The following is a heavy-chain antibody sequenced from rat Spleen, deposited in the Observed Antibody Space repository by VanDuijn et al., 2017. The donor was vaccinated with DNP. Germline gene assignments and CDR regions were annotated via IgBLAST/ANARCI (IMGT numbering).Heavy chain of an antibody. CDR1: GFTFSNYD. CDR2: ISPSGGRT. Sequence: EVQLVESGGGLVRPGRSLKLSCAVSGFTFSNYDMAWVRQAPTKGLEWVASISPSGGRTYYRDSVKGRFTVSRDKVKNTQYLQMDSLRSEDTATYYCTTHRTWYFDFWGPGTMVTVSS. CDR3: TTHRTWYFDF. V-gene: IGHV5S13*01. J-gene: IGHJ1*01.